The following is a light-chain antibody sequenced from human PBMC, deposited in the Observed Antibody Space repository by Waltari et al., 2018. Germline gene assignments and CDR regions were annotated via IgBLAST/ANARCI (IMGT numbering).Light chain of an antibody. V-gene: IGLV2-14*01. CDR3: ASYTNTNTLLI. CDR1: GTDIGGFDF. CDR2: GVR. J-gene: IGLJ2*01. Sequence: QSALTQPAAVSGSPGQSITIPCTGAGTDIGGFDFVSWYRQHPGEVPNLLLSGVRDRPSGISPRFSGSKSGSTASLTISGLQAEDEADYFCASYTNTNTLLIFGGGTKLTVL.